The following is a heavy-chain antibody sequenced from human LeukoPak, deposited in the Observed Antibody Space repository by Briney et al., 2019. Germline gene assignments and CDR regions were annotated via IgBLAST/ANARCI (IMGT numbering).Heavy chain of an antibody. CDR2: ISGSGGDT. V-gene: IGHV3-23*01. CDR3: AKSFSVGYSSGWYVAAYYFDY. CDR1: GFIFSSYA. D-gene: IGHD6-19*01. Sequence: GGSLRLSCAASGFIFSSYAMSWVRQAPGKGLEWISAISGSGGDTYYTDSVKGRFTISRDNSRNTLHLQMNSLRDEDTAVYYCAKSFSVGYSSGWYVAAYYFDYWGQGTLVTVSS. J-gene: IGHJ4*02.